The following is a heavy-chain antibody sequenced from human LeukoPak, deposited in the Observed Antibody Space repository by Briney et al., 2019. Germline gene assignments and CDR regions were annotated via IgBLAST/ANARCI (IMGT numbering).Heavy chain of an antibody. CDR1: GFTFSSYG. Sequence: GGSLRPSCAASGFTFSSYGMHWVRQAPGKGLEWVAVIWYDGSNKYYADSVKGRFTISRDNSKNTLYLQMNSLRAEDTAVYYCARPLLWFGDGHGMDVWGQGTTVTVSS. CDR2: IWYDGSNK. CDR3: ARPLLWFGDGHGMDV. D-gene: IGHD3-10*01. V-gene: IGHV3-33*01. J-gene: IGHJ6*02.